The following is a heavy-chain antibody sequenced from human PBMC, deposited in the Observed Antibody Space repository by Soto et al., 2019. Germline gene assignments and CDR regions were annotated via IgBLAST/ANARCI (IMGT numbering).Heavy chain of an antibody. Sequence: GSLRLSCAASGFTFSSYAMSWVRQAPGKGLEWVSAISGSGGSTYYADSVKGRFTISRDNAKNSLYLQMNSLRAEDTAVYYCARPAYGRVTSAFDIWGQGTMVTVSS. D-gene: IGHD4-17*01. V-gene: IGHV3-23*01. CDR2: ISGSGGST. J-gene: IGHJ3*02. CDR1: GFTFSSYA. CDR3: ARPAYGRVTSAFDI.